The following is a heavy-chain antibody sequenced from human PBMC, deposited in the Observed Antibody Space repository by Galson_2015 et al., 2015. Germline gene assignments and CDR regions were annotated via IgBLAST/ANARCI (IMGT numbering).Heavy chain of an antibody. J-gene: IGHJ4*02. CDR3: ARPNYYDSSGAHYYFDY. CDR1: GYSFTSYW. V-gene: IGHV5-51*03. D-gene: IGHD3-22*01. CDR2: IYPGDSDT. Sequence: QSGAEVKKPGESLKISCKGSGYSFTSYWIGWVRQMPGKGLEWMGIIYPGDSDTRYSPSFQGQVTISADKSISTAYLQWSSLKASDTTMYYCARPNYYDSSGAHYYFDYWGQGTLVTVSS.